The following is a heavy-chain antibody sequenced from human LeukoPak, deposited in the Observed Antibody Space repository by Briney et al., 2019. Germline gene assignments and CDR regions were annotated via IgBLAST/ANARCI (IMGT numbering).Heavy chain of an antibody. Sequence: PGGSLRLSCAASGFTFRSYNMNWVRQAPGKGLEWVSSISSSSSYIYYADSVRGRFTISRDNARNSLHLQMNSLRAEDTAVYYCARKSSAVAGPFDYWGQGTLVTVSS. CDR2: ISSSSSYI. J-gene: IGHJ4*02. V-gene: IGHV3-21*01. D-gene: IGHD6-19*01. CDR1: GFTFRSYN. CDR3: ARKSSAVAGPFDY.